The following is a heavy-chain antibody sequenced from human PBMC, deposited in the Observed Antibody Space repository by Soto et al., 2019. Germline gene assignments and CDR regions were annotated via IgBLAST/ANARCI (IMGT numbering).Heavy chain of an antibody. CDR1: EFTFSNYA. CDR3: AKDPQQLLVFFDY. CDR2: ISDNGGTT. Sequence: GGSLRLSCAASEFTFSNYAMSWVRQAPGKGLEWVSSISDNGGTTYYADSVKGRFTISRGNSKNTLYLQMNSLRAEDTAVYYCAKDPQQLLVFFDYWGQGTLVTVSS. D-gene: IGHD6-13*01. J-gene: IGHJ4*02. V-gene: IGHV3-23*01.